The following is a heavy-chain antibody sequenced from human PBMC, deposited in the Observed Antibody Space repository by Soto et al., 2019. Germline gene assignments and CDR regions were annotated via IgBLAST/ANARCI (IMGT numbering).Heavy chain of an antibody. J-gene: IGHJ5*02. CDR3: ARQHLVPGWFDP. CDR1: GGSISSSVYY. CDR2: MYYSGST. D-gene: IGHD6-13*01. Sequence: PSETLSLTCTVSGGSISSSVYYWGWIRQPPGKGLEWIVSMYYSGSTYYNPSLKSRVTISVDTSKNQFSVKLRSVTAADTAVYYCARQHLVPGWFDPWGQGTLVTVSS. V-gene: IGHV4-39*01.